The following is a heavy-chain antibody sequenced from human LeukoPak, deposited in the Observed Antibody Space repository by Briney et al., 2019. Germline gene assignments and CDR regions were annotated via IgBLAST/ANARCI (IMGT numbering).Heavy chain of an antibody. CDR2: FDPEDGET. J-gene: IGHJ4*02. V-gene: IGHV1-24*01. D-gene: IGHD2-2*03. Sequence: ASVKVSCKVSGYTLTELSMHWVRQAPGKGLEWMGGFDPEDGETIYAQKFQGRVTMTEDTSTDTAYMELSSLRSEDTAVYYCAIGYCNSTSCYVGYYFDYWGQGTLVTVSS. CDR1: GYTLTELS. CDR3: AIGYCNSTSCYVGYYFDY.